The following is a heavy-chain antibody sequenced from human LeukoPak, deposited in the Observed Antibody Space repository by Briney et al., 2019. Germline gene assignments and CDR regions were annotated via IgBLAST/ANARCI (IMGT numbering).Heavy chain of an antibody. CDR3: ARDSEPSVVVPALYYYGMDV. CDR2: IIPIFGTA. Sequence: RASVKASCKASGGTFSSYAISWVRQAPGQGLEWMGGIIPIFGTANYAQKFQGRVTITADESTSTAYMELSSLRSEDTAVYYCARDSEPSVVVPALYYYGMDVWGQGTTVTVSS. D-gene: IGHD2-2*01. CDR1: GGTFSSYA. V-gene: IGHV1-69*13. J-gene: IGHJ6*02.